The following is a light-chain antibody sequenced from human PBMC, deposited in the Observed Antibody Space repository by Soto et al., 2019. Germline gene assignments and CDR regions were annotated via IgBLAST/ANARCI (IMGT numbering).Light chain of an antibody. CDR1: QSISNY. V-gene: IGKV1-16*02. CDR2: LAS. J-gene: IGKJ1*01. Sequence: IQMTQSPSSLSAAVGDRVTITCRASQSISNYLNWYQQRPGKAPKLLIYLASSLSSGVPSKFSGSGSGTEFTLTINGLQPDDFATYYCQQYNTFWTFGQGTKVDIK. CDR3: QQYNTFWT.